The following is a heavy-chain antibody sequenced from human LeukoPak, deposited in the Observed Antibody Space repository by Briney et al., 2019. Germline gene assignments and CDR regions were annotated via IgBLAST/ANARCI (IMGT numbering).Heavy chain of an antibody. J-gene: IGHJ5*02. CDR3: AREGSKPVAGLWFDP. CDR2: IYTSGST. Sequence: KPSETLSLTCTVSGGSISSYYWSWIRKPPGKGLEWIGRIYTSGSTNYNPSPKSRVTMSVDTSKTQFSLKLSSVTAAETAVYYCAREGSKPVAGLWFDPWGQGTLVTVSA. D-gene: IGHD6-19*01. CDR1: GGSISSYY. V-gene: IGHV4-4*07.